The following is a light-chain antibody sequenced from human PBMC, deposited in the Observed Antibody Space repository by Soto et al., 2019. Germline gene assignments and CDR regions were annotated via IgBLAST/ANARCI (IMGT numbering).Light chain of an antibody. V-gene: IGKV3-11*01. J-gene: IGKJ4*01. CDR2: DAS. CDR3: QQRSNGPPLT. CDR1: QSVSSY. Sequence: EIVLTQSPATLYLSPGERATLSCRASQSVSSYLAWYQQKPGQAPRLLIYDASNRATGIPARFSGSGSGTDFTLTISSLEPEDFAVYYCQQRSNGPPLTFGGGTKVEIK.